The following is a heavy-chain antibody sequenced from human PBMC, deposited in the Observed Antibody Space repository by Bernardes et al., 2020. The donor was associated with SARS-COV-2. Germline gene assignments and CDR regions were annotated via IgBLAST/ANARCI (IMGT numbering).Heavy chain of an antibody. J-gene: IGHJ6*02. CDR1: GFTFSSYW. CDR3: ARVPPRPPFWSGYYSSHMYGMDV. CDR2: INSDGSST. V-gene: IGHV3-74*01. D-gene: IGHD3-3*01. Sequence: GGSLRLSCAASGFTFSSYWMHWVRQAPGKGLVWVSRINSDGSSTSYADSVKGRFTISRDNAKNTLYLQMNSLRAEDTAVYYCARVPPRPPFWSGYYSSHMYGMDVWGQGTTVTVSS.